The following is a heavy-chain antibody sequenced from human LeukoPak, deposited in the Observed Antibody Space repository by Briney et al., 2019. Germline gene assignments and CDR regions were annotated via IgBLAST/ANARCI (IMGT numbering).Heavy chain of an antibody. Sequence: GESLQISCQGSGYSFTSYWIGWGRRMPGKGGEWMGIIYPGDCDTRYSPSFQGQVTISAEKSISTAYLQWSSLKASDTAMYYCARLRPFGAHRRWFDPWGQGTLVTVSS. V-gene: IGHV5-51*01. D-gene: IGHD3-10*01. J-gene: IGHJ5*02. CDR2: IYPGDCDT. CDR1: GYSFTSYW. CDR3: ARLRPFGAHRRWFDP.